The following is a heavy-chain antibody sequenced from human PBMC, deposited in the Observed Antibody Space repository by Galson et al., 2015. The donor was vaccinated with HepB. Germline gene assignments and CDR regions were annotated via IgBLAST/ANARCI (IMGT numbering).Heavy chain of an antibody. CDR1: GFTFSRYG. Sequence: SLRLSCAASGFTFSRYGMHWVRQAQGRGLEWVAVLWYDGSVKYYADSVKGRFSISRDNSKNTLYLQMNSLRAEDTAVYYCARDQSGIWSSGWDHYYYNMDVWGQGTTVTVSS. V-gene: IGHV3-33*01. D-gene: IGHD6-19*01. CDR3: ARDQSGIWSSGWDHYYYNMDV. CDR2: LWYDGSVK. J-gene: IGHJ6*03.